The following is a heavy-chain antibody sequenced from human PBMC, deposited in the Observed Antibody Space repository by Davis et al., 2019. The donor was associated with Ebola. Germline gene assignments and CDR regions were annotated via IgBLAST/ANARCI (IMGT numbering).Heavy chain of an antibody. CDR3: AGDTIGLDY. CDR2: INHSGST. V-gene: IGHV4-34*01. CDR1: GGSFSGYY. Sequence: PGGSLRLSCGLYGGSFSGYYWTWIRQSPGKGLEWIGEINHSGSTNYNPSLKSRVTISIDTSRNQFSLKVTSATAADTAVYYCAGDTIGLDYWGQGTLVTVSS. J-gene: IGHJ4*02. D-gene: IGHD3-10*01.